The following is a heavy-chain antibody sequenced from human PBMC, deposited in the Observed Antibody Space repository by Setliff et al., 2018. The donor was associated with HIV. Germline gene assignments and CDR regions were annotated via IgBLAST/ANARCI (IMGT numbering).Heavy chain of an antibody. CDR2: LYQSGSA. D-gene: IGHD3-16*01. J-gene: IGHJ4*02. CDR3: VRLNTFILYTDY. CDR1: YYSIRSEYY. V-gene: IGHV4-38-2*02. Sequence: PSETLSLTCTASYYSIRSEYYWGWVRQPPGKGLEWIGSLYQSGSAYYNPSLKSRVTMSVDTSKDQFSLRLRSVTAADTAVYYCVRLNTFILYTDYWGQGILVTVSS.